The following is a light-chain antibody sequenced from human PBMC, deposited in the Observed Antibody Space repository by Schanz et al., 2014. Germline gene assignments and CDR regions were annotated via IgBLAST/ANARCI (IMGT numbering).Light chain of an antibody. V-gene: IGLV2-14*03. Sequence: QSALTQHASVSGSPGQSITISCTGTSSDVGAYNHVSWYQQHPGKAPKLIIYDVYNRPSGVSNRFSASKSGNTASLTISGLQAEDEADYYCCSYAGRPWVFGGGTKLTVL. CDR2: DVY. CDR3: CSYAGRPWV. J-gene: IGLJ3*02. CDR1: SSDVGAYNH.